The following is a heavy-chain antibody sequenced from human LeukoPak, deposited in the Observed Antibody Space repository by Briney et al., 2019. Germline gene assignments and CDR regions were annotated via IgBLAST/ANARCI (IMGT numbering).Heavy chain of an antibody. CDR2: INHSGST. D-gene: IGHD6-13*01. V-gene: IGHV4-34*01. CDR3: ARGLRYSSSRWSDY. J-gene: IGHJ4*02. CDR1: GGSFSGYY. Sequence: SSETLSLTCAVYGGSFSGYYWSWIRQPPGKGLEWIGEINHSGSTNYNPSLKSRVTISVDTSKNQFSLKLSSVTAADTAVYYCARGLRYSSSRWSDYWGQGTLVTVSS.